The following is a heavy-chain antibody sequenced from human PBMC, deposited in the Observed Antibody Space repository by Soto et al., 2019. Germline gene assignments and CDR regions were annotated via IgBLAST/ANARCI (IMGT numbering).Heavy chain of an antibody. CDR1: GGSISSSSYY. CDR3: ARRSGYSSSWSNWFDP. J-gene: IGHJ5*02. D-gene: IGHD6-13*01. V-gene: IGHV4-39*07. Sequence: PSETLSLTCTVSGGSISSSSYYWGWIRQPPGKGLEWIGSISYSGSTYYNPSLKSRVTMSVDTSKNQFSLKLSSVTAADTAVYYCARRSGYSSSWSNWFDPWGQGTLVTVSS. CDR2: ISYSGST.